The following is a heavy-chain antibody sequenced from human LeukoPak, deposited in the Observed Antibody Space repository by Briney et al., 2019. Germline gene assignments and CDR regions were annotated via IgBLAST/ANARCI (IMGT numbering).Heavy chain of an antibody. D-gene: IGHD3-10*01. V-gene: IGHV1-24*01. Sequence: ASVKVSCKVSGYTLTELSMHWVRQAPGKGVEWMGGFDPEDGETIYARKFQGRVTMTEDTSTDTAYMELSSLRSEDTAVYYCATPNYYGSGSFDYWGQGTLVTVSS. J-gene: IGHJ4*02. CDR3: ATPNYYGSGSFDY. CDR2: FDPEDGET. CDR1: GYTLTELS.